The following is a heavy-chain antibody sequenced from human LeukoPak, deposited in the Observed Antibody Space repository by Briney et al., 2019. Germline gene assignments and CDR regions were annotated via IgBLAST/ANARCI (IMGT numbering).Heavy chain of an antibody. V-gene: IGHV3-7*01. J-gene: IGHJ4*02. CDR2: IKQDGSEK. CDR1: GFTFSSYW. CDR3: AREFDLGDYLDY. Sequence: PGGSLRLSCAASGFTFSSYWMSWVRQAPGKGLEGVANIKQDGSEKYYVDSVKGRFTISRDNAKNSLYPQMNSLRAEDTAVYYCAREFDLGDYLDYWGQGTLVTVSS. D-gene: IGHD3-9*01.